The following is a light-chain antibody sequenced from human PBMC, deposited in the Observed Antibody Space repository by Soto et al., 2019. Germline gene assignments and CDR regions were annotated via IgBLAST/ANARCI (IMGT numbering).Light chain of an antibody. Sequence: IVMTQSPATLSVSPGERATLSCRASQTVNNNLAWYQQRPGQAPRLLIYAASTRATGVPARFSGSGSGTEFTLTISRLQSEDFAVYYCQQYNTWPPPSESVGPGTKVDVK. V-gene: IGKV3D-15*01. CDR1: QTVNNN. CDR2: AAS. CDR3: QQYNTWPPPSES. J-gene: IGKJ3*01.